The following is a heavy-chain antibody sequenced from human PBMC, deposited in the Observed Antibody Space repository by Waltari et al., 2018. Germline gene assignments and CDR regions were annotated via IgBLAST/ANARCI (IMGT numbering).Heavy chain of an antibody. V-gene: IGHV4-39*01. D-gene: IGHD5-12*01. CDR2: ISYNGAT. Sequence: GGARQPPGQGLECIGTISYNGATYTSPSLKSRVTMSRDTSKNQLALTLDSMTAADTAVYYCATYIGASVGTAAFDVWGQGTMVTVSS. CDR3: ATYIGASVGTAAFDV. J-gene: IGHJ3*01.